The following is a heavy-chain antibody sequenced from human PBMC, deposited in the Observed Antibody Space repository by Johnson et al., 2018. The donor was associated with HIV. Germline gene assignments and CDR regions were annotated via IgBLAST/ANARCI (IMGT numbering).Heavy chain of an antibody. CDR3: ARSSGYYGTDAFDI. V-gene: IGHV3-9*01. Sequence: EVQLVESGGGLVQPGRSLRLSCAASGFTFDDYAMHWVRQAPGKGLEWVSGISWNSGSIGYADSVKGRFTISRDNSKNTLYLQMNSLRPEDTAVYYCARSSGYYGTDAFDIWGQGTMVTVSS. CDR2: ISWNSGSI. J-gene: IGHJ3*02. D-gene: IGHD3-22*01. CDR1: GFTFDDYA.